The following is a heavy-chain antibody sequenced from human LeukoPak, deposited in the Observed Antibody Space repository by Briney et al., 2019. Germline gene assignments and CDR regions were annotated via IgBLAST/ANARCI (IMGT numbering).Heavy chain of an antibody. V-gene: IGHV3-23*01. Sequence: GGSLRLSCAASGFTFSSYAMSWVRQAPGKGLEWVSAISGSGGSTYYADSVKGRFTISRDNSKNTLYLQMNSLRAEDTAVYYCAKPNYYYDSSGRRKRDYYYYYMDVWGQGTTVTVSS. D-gene: IGHD3-22*01. CDR3: AKPNYYYDSSGRRKRDYYYYYMDV. CDR1: GFTFSSYA. J-gene: IGHJ6*03. CDR2: ISGSGGST.